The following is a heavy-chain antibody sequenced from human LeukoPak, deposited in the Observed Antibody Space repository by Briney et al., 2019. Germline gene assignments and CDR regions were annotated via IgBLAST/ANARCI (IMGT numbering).Heavy chain of an antibody. CDR3: ARSLVGATLDVGY. V-gene: IGHV1-46*01. CDR1: GYTFTSYY. CDR2: INPSGGST. D-gene: IGHD1-26*01. J-gene: IGHJ4*02. Sequence: ASVKASCKASGYTFTSYYMYWVRQAPGQGLEWMGIINPSGGSTSYAQKFQGRVTMTRDTSTSTVYTELSSLRSEDTAVYYCARSLVGATLDVGYWGQGTLVTVSS.